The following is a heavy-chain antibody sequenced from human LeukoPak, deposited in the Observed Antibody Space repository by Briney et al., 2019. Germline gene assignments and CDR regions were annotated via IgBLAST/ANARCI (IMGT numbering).Heavy chain of an antibody. CDR3: ARSPTIFGVVIEDF. CDR1: GFTFNNYA. CDR2: KSYDGSNK. V-gene: IGHV3-30-3*01. Sequence: PGGSLRLSCAASGFTFNNYAMHWVRQAPGKGLEWVAVKSYDGSNKYYADSVKGRFTISRDNSKNTLYLQMNSLRAEDTAVYYCARSPTIFGVVIEDFWGQGTLVTVSS. J-gene: IGHJ4*02. D-gene: IGHD3-3*01.